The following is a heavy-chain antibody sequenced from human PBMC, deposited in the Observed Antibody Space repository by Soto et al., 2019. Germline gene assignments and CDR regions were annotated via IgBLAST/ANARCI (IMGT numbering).Heavy chain of an antibody. Sequence: EVQLVESGGGLVKPGGSLRLSCAASGFTFSSYSMNWVRQAPGKGLEWVSSISSSSSYIYYADSVKGRFTISRDNAKNSLYLQMNSVRAEDTAVYYCARDSSSWIEHLEYYYMDVWGKGTTVTVSS. V-gene: IGHV3-21*01. CDR2: ISSSSSYI. J-gene: IGHJ6*03. D-gene: IGHD6-13*01. CDR3: ARDSSSWIEHLEYYYMDV. CDR1: GFTFSSYS.